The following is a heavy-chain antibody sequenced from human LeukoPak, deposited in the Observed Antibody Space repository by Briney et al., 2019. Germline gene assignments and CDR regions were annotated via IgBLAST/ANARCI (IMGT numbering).Heavy chain of an antibody. J-gene: IGHJ5*02. CDR2: IIPIFGTA. Sequence: GASVKVSCKASGGTFSSYAISWVRQAPGQGLEWMGGIIPIFGTANYAQKFQGRVTITADKSTSTAYMELSSLRSEDTAVYYCARHDYYDSSGYYLNWFDPWGQGTLVTVSS. V-gene: IGHV1-69*06. CDR1: GGTFSSYA. CDR3: ARHDYYDSSGYYLNWFDP. D-gene: IGHD3-22*01.